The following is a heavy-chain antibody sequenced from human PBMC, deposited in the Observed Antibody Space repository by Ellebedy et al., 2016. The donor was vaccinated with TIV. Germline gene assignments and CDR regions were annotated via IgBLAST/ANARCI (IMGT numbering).Heavy chain of an antibody. CDR1: GGSVSSGTYY. CDR2: MSYSGST. Sequence: SETLSLXXTVSGGSVSSGTYYWSWIRQPPGKGLEWLGYMSYSGSTNYNPSLKSRISISVDTSKDRFSLKLSSVTAADTAIYYCARGWAYSKYFFDYWGQGALVTVSS. D-gene: IGHD3-9*01. CDR3: ARGWAYSKYFFDY. V-gene: IGHV4-61*01. J-gene: IGHJ4*02.